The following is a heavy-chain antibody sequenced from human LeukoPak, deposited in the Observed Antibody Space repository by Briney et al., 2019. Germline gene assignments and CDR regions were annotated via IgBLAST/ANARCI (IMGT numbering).Heavy chain of an antibody. V-gene: IGHV1-18*01. CDR2: ISAYNGNT. Sequence: ASVKVSCKASGYTFTSYGLCWVRQAPGQGLEWMGWISAYNGNTNYAQKLQGRVTMTTDTSTSTAYMELRSLRSDDTAVYYCARDSQLLDAFDIWGQGTMVTVSS. D-gene: IGHD5-18*01. J-gene: IGHJ3*02. CDR1: GYTFTSYG. CDR3: ARDSQLLDAFDI.